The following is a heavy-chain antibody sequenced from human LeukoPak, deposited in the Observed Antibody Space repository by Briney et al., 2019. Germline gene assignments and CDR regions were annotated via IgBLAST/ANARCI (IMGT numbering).Heavy chain of an antibody. Sequence: GGSLRLSCAASGFTFSSYGMHWVRQAPGKGLEWVAFIRYDGSNKYYADSVKGRFTISRDNSKNTLYLQMNSLRAEDMVLYYCAKGGGGRLMYYYYMDVWGKGTTVTVSS. CDR2: IRYDGSNK. D-gene: IGHD3-16*01. V-gene: IGHV3-30*02. CDR1: GFTFSSYG. J-gene: IGHJ6*03. CDR3: AKGGGGRLMYYYYMDV.